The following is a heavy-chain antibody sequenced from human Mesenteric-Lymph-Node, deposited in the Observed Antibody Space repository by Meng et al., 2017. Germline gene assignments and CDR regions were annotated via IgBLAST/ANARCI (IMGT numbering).Heavy chain of an antibody. CDR1: GYTFTSYY. CDR2: INPSGGST. V-gene: IGHV1-46*01. J-gene: IGHJ4*02. D-gene: IGHD6-13*01. Sequence: ASVKVSCKASGYTFTSYYMHWVRQAPGQGLEWVGIINPSGGSTSYAQKFQGRVTMTRDTSISTAYMELTGLRSDDTAVYYCARGISWSRTLDFWGQGALVTVSS. CDR3: ARGISWSRTLDF.